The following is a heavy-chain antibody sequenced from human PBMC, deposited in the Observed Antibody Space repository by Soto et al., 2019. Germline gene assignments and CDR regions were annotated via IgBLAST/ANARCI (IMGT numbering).Heavy chain of an antibody. J-gene: IGHJ6*02. CDR1: GYTFTNYN. CDR2: INTGNGNT. V-gene: IGHV1-3*04. CDR3: ARGGGWASKSLDV. Sequence: VQLVQSGAEVKKPGASLKVSCKASGYTFTNYNIHWVRLAPGQRLEWMGWINTGNGNTTYSQTLKGRVTNTTDTAASTAYMELSSLTAEDTAVFYCARGGGWASKSLDVWGQGTTVTVSS. D-gene: IGHD1-26*01.